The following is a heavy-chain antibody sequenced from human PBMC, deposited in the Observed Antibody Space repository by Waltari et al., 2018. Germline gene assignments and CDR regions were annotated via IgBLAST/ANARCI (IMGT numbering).Heavy chain of an antibody. CDR3: AKDGGDCSGGSCYPDY. CDR1: GFTFSSYG. V-gene: IGHV3-30*18. D-gene: IGHD2-15*01. J-gene: IGHJ4*02. CDR2: ISYDGSNK. Sequence: QVQLVESGGGVVQPGRSLRLSCAASGFTFSSYGMHWVRQAPGKGLELVAVISYDGSNKYYADAVKGRLTISRDNSKNTLYLQMNSLRAEDTAVYYCAKDGGDCSGGSCYPDYWGQGTLVTVSS.